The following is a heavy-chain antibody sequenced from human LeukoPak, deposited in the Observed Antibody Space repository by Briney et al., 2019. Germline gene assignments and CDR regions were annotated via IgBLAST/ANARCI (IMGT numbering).Heavy chain of an antibody. J-gene: IGHJ4*02. CDR2: INPNSGGT. D-gene: IGHD5-12*01. CDR3: ARLRADHFAY. CDR1: GYTFTSYY. V-gene: IGHV1-2*02. Sequence: GASVKVSCKASGYTFTSYYMNWVRQAPGQGLEWMGWINPNSGGTNYAQKFQGRVTMTRDTSTSTAYMELSRLRSDDTAVYYCARLRADHFAYWGQGTLVTVSS.